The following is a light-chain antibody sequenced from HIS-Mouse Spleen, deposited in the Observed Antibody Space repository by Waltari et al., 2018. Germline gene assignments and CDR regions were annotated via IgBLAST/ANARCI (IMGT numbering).Light chain of an antibody. J-gene: IGLJ1*01. CDR3: QVWDSSSDHLFV. V-gene: IGLV3-21*03. CDR1: NIGSKS. CDR2: DDS. Sequence: SYVLTQPPSVSVAPGKTARITCGGNNIGSKSVHWYQQKPGQAPVLVVYDDSDRPSAIPGRFSGANSGNTATLTISRVEAGDEADYYCQVWDSSSDHLFVFGTGTKVTVL.